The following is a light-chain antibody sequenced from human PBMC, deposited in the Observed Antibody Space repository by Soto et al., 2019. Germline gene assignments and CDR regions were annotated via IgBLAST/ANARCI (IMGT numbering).Light chain of an antibody. CDR2: DTS. Sequence: EIVLTQSPATLSLSPGERATLSCRASQSVTSYVSWYQQKSGQPPRLLIYDTSNRATGVAARFSGSGSGTDFTLTISTLEPEDFAVYYCQLRTNWPPTWTFGQGTKVEI. CDR1: QSVTSY. J-gene: IGKJ1*01. V-gene: IGKV3-11*01. CDR3: QLRTNWPPTWT.